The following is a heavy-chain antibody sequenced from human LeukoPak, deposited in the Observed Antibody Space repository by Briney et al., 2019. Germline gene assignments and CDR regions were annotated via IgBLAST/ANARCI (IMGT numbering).Heavy chain of an antibody. CDR2: IYYSGST. CDR3: ARHWRSSSTYYFDY. CDR1: GGSISSYY. D-gene: IGHD6-6*01. V-gene: IGHV4-59*01. J-gene: IGHJ4*02. Sequence: SETLSLTCTVSGGSISSYYWSWIRQPPGKGLEWIGYIYYSGSTNYNPSLKSRVTISVDTSKNQFSLKLSSVTAADTAVYYCARHWRSSSTYYFDYWGQGTLVTVSS.